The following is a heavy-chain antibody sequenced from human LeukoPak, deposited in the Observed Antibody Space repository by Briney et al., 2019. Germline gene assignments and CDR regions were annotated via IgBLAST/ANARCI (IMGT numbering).Heavy chain of an antibody. V-gene: IGHV3-74*01. Sequence: GGSLRLSCAASGFTFSSYGMHWVRQAPGKGLVWVSRISNDGSTTNYADSVKGRFTISRDNALNTLYLQMNSLRAEDTAVYYCARANRAVAGSFDYWGQGTLVTVSS. CDR2: ISNDGSTT. CDR3: ARANRAVAGSFDY. D-gene: IGHD6-19*01. J-gene: IGHJ4*02. CDR1: GFTFSSYG.